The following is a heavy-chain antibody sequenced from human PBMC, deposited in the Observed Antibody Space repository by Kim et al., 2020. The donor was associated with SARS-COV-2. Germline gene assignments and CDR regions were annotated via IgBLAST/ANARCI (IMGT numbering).Heavy chain of an antibody. D-gene: IGHD4-17*01. CDR3: AKDRTTVVMEYDFDY. V-gene: IGHV3-30*18. J-gene: IGHJ4*02. CDR1: GFTFSSYG. Sequence: GGSLRLSCAASGFTFSSYGMHWVRQAPGKGLEWVAVISYDGSNKYYADSVKGRFTISRDNSKNTLYLQMNSLRAEDTAVYYCAKDRTTVVMEYDFDYWGQGTLVTVSS. CDR2: ISYDGSNK.